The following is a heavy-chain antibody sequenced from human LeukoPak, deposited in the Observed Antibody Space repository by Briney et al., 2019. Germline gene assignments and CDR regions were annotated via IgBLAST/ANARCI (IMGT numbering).Heavy chain of an antibody. CDR2: INSDGSST. Sequence: PGGSLRLSCAASGFTFSSYWMHWVRQAPGKGLVWVSLINSDGSSTKYADSVKGRFTVSRDNAKNSLYLQMNSLRAEDTALYYCAKDKDIAVAGTGLDYWGQGTLATVSS. V-gene: IGHV3-74*03. D-gene: IGHD6-19*01. CDR1: GFTFSSYW. J-gene: IGHJ4*02. CDR3: AKDKDIAVAGTGLDY.